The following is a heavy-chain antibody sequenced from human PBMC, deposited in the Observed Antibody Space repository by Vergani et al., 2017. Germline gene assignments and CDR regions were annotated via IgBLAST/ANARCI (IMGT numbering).Heavy chain of an antibody. V-gene: IGHV1-69*01. CDR1: GGTFSSYA. J-gene: IGHJ6*03. Sequence: QVQLVQSGAEVKKPGSSVTVSCKASGGTFSSYAISGVRQAPGQGLEWMGGIIPIFGTANYAQKFQGRVTITADESTSTAYMELSSLRSEDTAVYYCAXRSSSSLGYYYMDVWGKGTTVTVSS. D-gene: IGHD6-6*01. CDR2: IIPIFGTA. CDR3: AXRSSSSLGYYYMDV.